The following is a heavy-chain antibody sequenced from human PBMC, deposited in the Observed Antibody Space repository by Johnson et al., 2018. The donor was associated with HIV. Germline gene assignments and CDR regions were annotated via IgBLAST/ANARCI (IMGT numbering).Heavy chain of an antibody. CDR1: GFTFDDYA. CDR3: ANEVAYCGGDCYSGAFDI. Sequence: VQLVESGGGLVQPGRSLRLSCAASGFTFDDYAMHWVRQAPGKGLEWVSGISWNSGSIGCADSVKGRFTSSRDNAKNSLYLQMNSLRAEDTALYYCANEVAYCGGDCYSGAFDIWGQGTMVTVSS. D-gene: IGHD2-21*01. J-gene: IGHJ3*02. V-gene: IGHV3-9*01. CDR2: ISWNSGSI.